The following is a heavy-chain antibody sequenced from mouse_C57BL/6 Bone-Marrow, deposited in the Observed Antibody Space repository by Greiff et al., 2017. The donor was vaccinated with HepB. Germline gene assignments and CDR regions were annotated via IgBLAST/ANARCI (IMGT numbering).Heavy chain of an antibody. CDR1: GFNIKDDY. CDR3: TKTYYYGGSYDWFAY. V-gene: IGHV14-4*01. Sequence: EVQLQQSGAELVRPGASVKLSCTASGFNIKDDYMHWVKQRPEQGLEWIGWIDPENGDTEYASKFQGKATITADTSSNTAYLQISSLTSEDTAVYYCTKTYYYGGSYDWFAYWGRGTLVTVSA. D-gene: IGHD1-1*01. J-gene: IGHJ3*01. CDR2: IDPENGDT.